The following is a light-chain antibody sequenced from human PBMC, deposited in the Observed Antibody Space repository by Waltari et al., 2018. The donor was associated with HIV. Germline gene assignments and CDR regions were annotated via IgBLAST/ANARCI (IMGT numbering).Light chain of an antibody. V-gene: IGKV1-33*01. J-gene: IGKJ2*01. CDR2: DAS. CDR3: QQYDNLPYT. Sequence: DIQMTQSPSSLSASVGDRVTITCQASQDIGNHLNWYRQKPGTAPKLLIYDASDLQTGVPLTRVSGSGSGTNFTFTIISLKPEDIATYYCQQYDNLPYTFGQGTRLEIK. CDR1: QDIGNH.